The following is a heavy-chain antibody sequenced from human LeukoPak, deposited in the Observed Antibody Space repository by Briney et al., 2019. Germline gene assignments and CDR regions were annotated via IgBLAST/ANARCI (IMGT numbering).Heavy chain of an antibody. CDR3: ARGRRAYYYGSGSFPDYFQH. J-gene: IGHJ1*01. V-gene: IGHV4-34*01. CDR1: GGSFSGYY. CDR2: INHSGST. D-gene: IGHD3-10*01. Sequence: SETLSLTCAVYGGSFSGYYWSWIRQPPGKGLEWIGGINHSGSTNYNPSLKSRVTISVDTSKNQFSLKLSSVTAADTAVYYCARGRRAYYYGSGSFPDYFQHWGQGTLVTVSS.